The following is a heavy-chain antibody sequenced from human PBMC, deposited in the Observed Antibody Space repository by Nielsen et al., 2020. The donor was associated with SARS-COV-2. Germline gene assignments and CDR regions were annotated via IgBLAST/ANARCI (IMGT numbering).Heavy chain of an antibody. CDR1: GFTFSNFA. J-gene: IGHJ4*02. CDR3: TRSGGLNDY. CDR2: IGVSGGGT. D-gene: IGHD6-25*01. Sequence: GESLKISCAASGFTFSNFAMNWVRQAPGKGLEWVSTIGVSGGGTYYADSLKGRFTISRDNSKNTLYLQMNSLGADDTAIYYCTRSGGLNDYWGQGTLVTVSS. V-gene: IGHV3-23*01.